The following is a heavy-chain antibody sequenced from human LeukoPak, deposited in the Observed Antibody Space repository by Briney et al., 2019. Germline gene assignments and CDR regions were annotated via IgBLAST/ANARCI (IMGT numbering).Heavy chain of an antibody. CDR1: GFILSDYY. V-gene: IGHV3-11*04. CDR3: ARVAIFAGYYYMDV. D-gene: IGHD2-21*01. J-gene: IGHJ6*03. CDR2: ISTSDRTT. Sequence: GGSLRLSCAASGFILSDYYMSRIRQAPGKGLEWVAYISTSDRTTYYADSVKGRFTISRDNAKNSLYLQMNSLRAEDTAVYYCARVAIFAGYYYMDVWGKGTTVTVSS.